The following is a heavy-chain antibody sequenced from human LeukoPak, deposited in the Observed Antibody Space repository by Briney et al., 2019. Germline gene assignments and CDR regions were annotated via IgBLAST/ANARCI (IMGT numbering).Heavy chain of an antibody. J-gene: IGHJ4*02. CDR1: GGSISSYY. D-gene: IGHD3-22*01. Sequence: SETLSLTCTVSGGSISSYYWSWIRQPPGKGLEWIGYIYYGGSTNYNPSLKSRVTISVDTSKNQFSLKLSSVTAADTAVYYCAREDSSGYYAYWGQGTLVTVSS. V-gene: IGHV4-59*01. CDR3: AREDSSGYYAY. CDR2: IYYGGST.